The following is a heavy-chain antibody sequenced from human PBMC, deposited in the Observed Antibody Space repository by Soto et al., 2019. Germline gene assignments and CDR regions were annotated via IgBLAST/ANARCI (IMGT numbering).Heavy chain of an antibody. J-gene: IGHJ4*02. CDR3: ARGGPAAGFDY. CDR1: GYTFTSYD. D-gene: IGHD6-13*01. V-gene: IGHV1-8*01. CDR2: MNANSGSA. Sequence: ASVKVSCKASGYTFTSYDINWVRQATGQGLEGMGWMNANSGSAGYAQNFQGRVTLTRDTSMSTAYMELSGLRSEDTGMYYCARGGPAAGFDYWGQGTLVTVSS.